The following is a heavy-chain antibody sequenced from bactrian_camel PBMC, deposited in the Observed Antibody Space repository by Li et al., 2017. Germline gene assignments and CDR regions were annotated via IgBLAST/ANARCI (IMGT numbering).Heavy chain of an antibody. J-gene: IGHJ6*01. D-gene: IGHD6*01. V-gene: IGHV3S40*01. CDR1: GYSTGGSYC. Sequence: DVQLVESGGGSVQAGGSLRLTCKASGYSTGGSYCMAWFRQAPGKEREGVARIATGSGNTYYADSVKGRFTISQDNAKNTVHLQMNSLKPEDTAVYYCAAVSPRCSWLRGADFGYWGQGTQVTVS. CDR2: IATGSGNT. CDR3: AAVSPRCSWLRGADFGY.